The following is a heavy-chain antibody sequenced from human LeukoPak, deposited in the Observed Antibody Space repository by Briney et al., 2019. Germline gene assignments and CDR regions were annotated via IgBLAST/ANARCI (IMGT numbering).Heavy chain of an antibody. CDR1: GFTFSNYW. CDR3: AKANAMDV. J-gene: IGHJ6*02. Sequence: GGSLRLSCAASGFTFSNYWMTWVRQAPGKGLQWVANVNQDGSERYYVNSVRGRFTISRDNAKNSLDLQMNSLRAEDTALYFCAKANAMDVWGQGTTVTVSS. CDR2: VNQDGSER. V-gene: IGHV3-7*01.